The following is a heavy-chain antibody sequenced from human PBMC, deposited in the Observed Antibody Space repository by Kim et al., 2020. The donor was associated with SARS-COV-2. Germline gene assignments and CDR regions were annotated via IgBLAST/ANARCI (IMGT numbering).Heavy chain of an antibody. CDR3: AKTGDHRAFDI. V-gene: IGHV4-59*01. J-gene: IGHJ3*02. CDR1: GGSISSYY. D-gene: IGHD4-17*01. Sequence: SETLSLTCTVSGGSISSYYWSWIRQPPGKGLEWIGYIYYSGSTNYNPSLKSRVTISVDTSKNQFSLKLSSVTAADTAVYYCAKTGDHRAFDIWGQVTMVTVSS. CDR2: IYYSGST.